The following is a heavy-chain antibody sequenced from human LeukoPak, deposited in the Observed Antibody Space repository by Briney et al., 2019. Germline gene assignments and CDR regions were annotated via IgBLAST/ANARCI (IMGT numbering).Heavy chain of an antibody. CDR1: GYTFTGYY. V-gene: IGHV1-2*02. D-gene: IGHD2-15*01. J-gene: IGHJ4*02. CDR2: INPNSGGT. Sequence: ASVKVSCKASGYTFTGYYMHWVRQAPGQGLEWMGWINPNSGGTNYAQKFQGRVTMTRDTSISTAYMELSRLRSDDTAVYYCARVYCGGGSCYSDFDFDYWGQGTLVTVSS. CDR3: ARVYCGGGSCYSDFDFDY.